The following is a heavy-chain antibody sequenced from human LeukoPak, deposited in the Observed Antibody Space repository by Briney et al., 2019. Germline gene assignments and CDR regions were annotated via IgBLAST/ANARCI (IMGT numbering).Heavy chain of an antibody. V-gene: IGHV4-59*01. CDR3: ARVPDYYGGGY. J-gene: IGHJ4*02. D-gene: IGHD4-23*01. CDR2: IYYSGGT. CDR1: GASISGYY. Sequence: SETLSLTCTVSGASISGYYWSCIRQPPGKGLEWIGYIYYSGGTNYNPSLKSRVTISVDTSKNQVSLKVSSVTAADTAVYYCARVPDYYGGGYWGQGTLVTVSS.